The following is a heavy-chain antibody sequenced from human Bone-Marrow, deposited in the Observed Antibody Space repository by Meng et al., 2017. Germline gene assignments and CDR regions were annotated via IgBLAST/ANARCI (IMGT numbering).Heavy chain of an antibody. D-gene: IGHD5-18*01. V-gene: IGHV3-49*03. CDR2: IRSKAYGGTT. J-gene: IGHJ6*02. CDR1: GFTFGDYA. CDR3: TRDGEGYSYGYGISGYYYGMDV. Sequence: GESLKISCTASGFTFGDYAMSWLRQAPGKGLEWVGFIRSKAYGGTTEYAASVKGRFTISRDDSKSIAYLQMNSLKTEDTAVYYCTRDGEGYSYGYGISGYYYGMDVWGQGTTVTVSS.